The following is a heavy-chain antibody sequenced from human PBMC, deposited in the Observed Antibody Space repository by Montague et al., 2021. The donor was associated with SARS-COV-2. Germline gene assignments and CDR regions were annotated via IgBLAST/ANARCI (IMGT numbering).Heavy chain of an antibody. Sequence: TLSLTCTVSGGSISSGGYYRSWIRQHPGKGLEWIGYIYYSGSTYYNPSLKSRVTISVDTSKNQFSLKLSSVTAADTAVYNCARASFLTGSNPGDPRYYYYNGMDVWGQGTTVTVSS. CDR3: ARASFLTGSNPGDPRYYYYNGMDV. CDR1: GGSISSGGYY. CDR2: IYYSGST. D-gene: IGHD3-9*01. V-gene: IGHV4-31*03. J-gene: IGHJ6*02.